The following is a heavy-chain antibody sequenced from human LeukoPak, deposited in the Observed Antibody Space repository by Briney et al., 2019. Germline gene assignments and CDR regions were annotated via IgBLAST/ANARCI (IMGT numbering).Heavy chain of an antibody. Sequence: PSQTLSLTCAVSGGSISSGGYSWSWIRQPPGKGLEWIGYIYHSGSTYYNPSLKSRVTISVDRSKNQFSLRLSSVTAADTAVYYCGRAVAGRPNYFDYWGQGTLVTVSS. CDR1: GGSISSGGYS. V-gene: IGHV4-30-2*01. D-gene: IGHD6-19*01. CDR2: IYHSGST. J-gene: IGHJ4*02. CDR3: GRAVAGRPNYFDY.